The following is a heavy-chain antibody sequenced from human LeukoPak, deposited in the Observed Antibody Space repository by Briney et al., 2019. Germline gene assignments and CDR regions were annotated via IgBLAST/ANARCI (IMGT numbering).Heavy chain of an antibody. CDR2: ISSSGSTI. Sequence: PGGSLRLSCEASGFTFSDYYMSWIRQAPGKGLEWVSYISSSGSTIYYADSVKGRFTISRDNAKNSLYLQMNSLRAEDTAVYYCARKLAARPDDYFDYWGQGTLVTVSS. CDR3: ARKLAARPDDYFDY. CDR1: GFTFSDYY. D-gene: IGHD6-6*01. J-gene: IGHJ4*02. V-gene: IGHV3-11*04.